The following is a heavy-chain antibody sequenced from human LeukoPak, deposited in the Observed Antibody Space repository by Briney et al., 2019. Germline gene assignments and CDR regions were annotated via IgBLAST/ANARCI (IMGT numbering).Heavy chain of an antibody. CDR3: AKAYSSSPGWFDP. CDR1: GFTFSNYG. D-gene: IGHD6-13*01. CDR2: ISYDGSNK. J-gene: IGHJ5*02. V-gene: IGHV3-30*18. Sequence: GGSLRLSCAASGFTFSNYGMHWVRQAPGKGLEWVAVISYDGSNKYYADSVKGRFTISRDNSKNTLYLQMNSLRAEDTAVYYCAKAYSSSPGWFDPWGQGTLVTVSS.